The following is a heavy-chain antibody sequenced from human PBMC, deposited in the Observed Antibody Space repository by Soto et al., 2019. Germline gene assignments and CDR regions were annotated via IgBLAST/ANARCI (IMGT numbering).Heavy chain of an antibody. CDR3: ASGGDLLSH. J-gene: IGHJ4*02. Sequence: PGGSLRLSCASSVFAFSDYYMTWIRQAPGKGLDWVSYISNSGRIINYADSVRGRFTISRDNAKNSLYLQMNSLRVEDTAVYYCASGGDLLSHWGQGTMVTVSS. D-gene: IGHD2-15*01. V-gene: IGHV3-11*01. CDR1: VFAFSDYY. CDR2: ISNSGRII.